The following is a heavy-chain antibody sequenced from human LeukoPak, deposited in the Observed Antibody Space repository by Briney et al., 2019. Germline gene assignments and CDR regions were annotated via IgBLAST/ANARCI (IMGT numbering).Heavy chain of an antibody. J-gene: IGHJ6*03. CDR1: GGSISTYY. CDR2: IYYSGST. V-gene: IGHV4-59*01. D-gene: IGHD3-22*01. Sequence: SETLSLTCTVSGGSISTYYWSWIRQPPGKGLEWIGYIYYSGSTNYSPSLKSRVTISVDTSKNQFSLKLSSVTAADTAVYFCARDRLDSYYYMDVWGKGTTVTVSS. CDR3: ARDRLDSYYYMDV.